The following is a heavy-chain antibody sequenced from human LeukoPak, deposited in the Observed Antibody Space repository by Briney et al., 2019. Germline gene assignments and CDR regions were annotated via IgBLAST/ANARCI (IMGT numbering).Heavy chain of an antibody. D-gene: IGHD1-1*01. V-gene: IGHV1-69*04. CDR1: GGTFSSYA. J-gene: IGHJ4*02. CDR3: ARDWYKSLNLGYGYNWNDGVFDY. CDR2: IIPILGIA. Sequence: SVKVSCKASGGTFSSYAISWVRQAPGQGLEWMGRIIPILGIANYAQKFQSRVMITADKSTSTAYMELSSLRSEDTAVYYCARDWYKSLNLGYGYNWNDGVFDYWGQGTLVTVSS.